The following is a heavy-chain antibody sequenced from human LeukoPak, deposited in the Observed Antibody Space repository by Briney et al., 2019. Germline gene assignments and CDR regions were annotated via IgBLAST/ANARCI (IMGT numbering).Heavy chain of an antibody. J-gene: IGHJ6*03. CDR1: GGSFSGYY. D-gene: IGHD3-10*01. CDR3: ARDKRDYYGSGSYSNYYYYYYMDV. V-gene: IGHV4-34*01. Sequence: SETLSLTCAVYGGSFSGYYWSWIRQPPGKGLEWIGSIYYSGSTYYNPSLKSRVTISVDTSKNQFSLKLSSVTAADTAVYYCARDKRDYYGSGSYSNYYYYYYMDVWGKGTTVTVSS. CDR2: IYYSGST.